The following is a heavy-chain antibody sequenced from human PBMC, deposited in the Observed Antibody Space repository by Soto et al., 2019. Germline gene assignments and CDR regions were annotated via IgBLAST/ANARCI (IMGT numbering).Heavy chain of an antibody. CDR2: IQHTGNT. CDR3: AKDVSSRRWFDP. Sequence: TSETLSLTCAVSGASIRSYHWSFLRQPAGKGLEWIGRIQHTGNTNYNPSLKSRVTMSADTSKNQISLKMTSVTAADTAVYFCAKDVSSRRWFDPWGPGVRVTVSS. J-gene: IGHJ5*02. CDR1: GASIRSYH. V-gene: IGHV4-4*07.